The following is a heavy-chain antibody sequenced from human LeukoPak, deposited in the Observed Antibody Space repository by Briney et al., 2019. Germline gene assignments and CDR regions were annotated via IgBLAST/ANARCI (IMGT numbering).Heavy chain of an antibody. CDR1: GYSFPTYY. Sequence: GESLKISCKASGYSFPTYYIAWVRRMPGEGLEWMGSIYPGDSETRYSPSFPGQVTISADKSINTVYLQWSSLTASDTAIYYCARVYGGNHFDYWGQGALITVSS. CDR2: IYPGDSET. J-gene: IGHJ4*02. CDR3: ARVYGGNHFDY. V-gene: IGHV5-51*01. D-gene: IGHD4-23*01.